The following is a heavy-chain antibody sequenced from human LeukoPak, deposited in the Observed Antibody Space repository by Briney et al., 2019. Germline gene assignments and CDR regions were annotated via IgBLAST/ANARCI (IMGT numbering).Heavy chain of an antibody. CDR2: ISSSSSYI. Sequence: GGSLRLSCAASGFTFSSYSMNWVRQAPGRGLEWVSSISSSSSYIYYADSVKGRFTISRDNAKNSLYLPMNSLRAEDTAAYYCARDGGLWFGELLEYYYYYYYMDVWGKGTTVTVSS. CDR3: ARDGGLWFGELLEYYYYYYYMDV. CDR1: GFTFSSYS. V-gene: IGHV3-21*01. J-gene: IGHJ6*03. D-gene: IGHD3-10*01.